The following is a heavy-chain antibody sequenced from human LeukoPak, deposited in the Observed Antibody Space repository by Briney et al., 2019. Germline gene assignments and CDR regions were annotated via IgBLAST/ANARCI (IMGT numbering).Heavy chain of an antibody. D-gene: IGHD3-3*01. CDR3: ARGGEEHYDFWSGYRNLNWFDP. CDR2: IIPIFGTA. V-gene: IGHV1-69*13. Sequence: SVKVSCKASGGTFSSYAISWVRQAPGQGLEWMGGIIPIFGTANYAQKFQGRVTITADESTSTAYMELSSLRSEDKAVYYCARGGEEHYDFWSGYRNLNWFDPWGQGTLVTVSS. J-gene: IGHJ5*02. CDR1: GGTFSSYA.